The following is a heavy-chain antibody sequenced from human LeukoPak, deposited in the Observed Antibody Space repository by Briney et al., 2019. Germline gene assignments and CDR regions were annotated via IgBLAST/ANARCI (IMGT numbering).Heavy chain of an antibody. J-gene: IGHJ4*02. V-gene: IGHV4-59*04. CDR2: IYHSGST. CDR1: GGSIRSYY. D-gene: IGHD5-24*01. CDR3: ARRDGYNSPFDY. Sequence: PSETLSLTCTGSGGSIRSYYWSWIRQPPGKGLEWIGYIYHSGSTYYNPSLKSRVTISVDRSKNQFSLKLSSVTAADTAVYYCARRDGYNSPFDYWGQGTLVTVSS.